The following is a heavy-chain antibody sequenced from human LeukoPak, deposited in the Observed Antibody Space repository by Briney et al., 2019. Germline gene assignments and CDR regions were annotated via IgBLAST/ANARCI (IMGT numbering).Heavy chain of an antibody. Sequence: PSETLSLTCAVYGGSFSGYYWSWIRHPPGKGLEWIGEINHSGSTNYNPSLKSRVTLSVDTSKNQFSLKLSSVTAADTAVYYCARRDIVATRTQRILYNWFDPWGQGTLVTVSS. D-gene: IGHD5-12*01. V-gene: IGHV4-34*01. CDR2: INHSGST. CDR1: GGSFSGYY. CDR3: ARRDIVATRTQRILYNWFDP. J-gene: IGHJ5*02.